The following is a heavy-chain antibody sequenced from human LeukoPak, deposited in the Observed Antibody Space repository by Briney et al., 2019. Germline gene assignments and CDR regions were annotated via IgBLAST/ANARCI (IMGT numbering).Heavy chain of an antibody. Sequence: SETLSLTCAVSGGSISSGGYSWSWIRQPPGKGVEWIGYIYHSGSTYYNPSLKSRVTISVDRSKNQFSLKLSSVTAADTAVYYCARGDSSGYYYAHFDYWGQGTLVTVSS. V-gene: IGHV4-30-2*01. CDR3: ARGDSSGYYYAHFDY. CDR2: IYHSGST. CDR1: GGSISSGGYS. D-gene: IGHD3-22*01. J-gene: IGHJ4*02.